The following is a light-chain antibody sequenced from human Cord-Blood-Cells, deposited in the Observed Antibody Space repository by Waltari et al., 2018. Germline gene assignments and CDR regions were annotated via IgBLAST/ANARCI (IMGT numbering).Light chain of an antibody. CDR1: QDISNY. CDR2: DAS. Sequence: DIQMTQSPSSLSASVRDSVTITCQASQDISNYLNWYQQKPGKAPKLMNYDASNLETGVPSRFSGSGSGADFTFTISSLQPEDIATYYCQQYDNLSPTFGQGTKVEIK. V-gene: IGKV1-33*01. J-gene: IGKJ1*01. CDR3: QQYDNLSPT.